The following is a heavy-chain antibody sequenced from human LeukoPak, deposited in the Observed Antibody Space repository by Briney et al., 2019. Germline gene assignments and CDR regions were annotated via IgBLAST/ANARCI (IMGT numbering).Heavy chain of an antibody. Sequence: ESLKISCKASGYTFSTYWIAWVRQMPGKGLEWMGIIYPSDSETRYSPSSQGHVTISVDKSISTAYLQWRSLKASDTAMYYCARRRAATTIYHYSMDFWGHGTTVIVSS. D-gene: IGHD5/OR15-5a*01. V-gene: IGHV5-51*01. CDR3: ARRRAATTIYHYSMDF. J-gene: IGHJ6*02. CDR1: GYTFSTYW. CDR2: IYPSDSET.